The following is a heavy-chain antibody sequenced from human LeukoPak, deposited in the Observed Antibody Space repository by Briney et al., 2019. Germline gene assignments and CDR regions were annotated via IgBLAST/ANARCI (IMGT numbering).Heavy chain of an antibody. V-gene: IGHV3-21*01. CDR2: ISSSSSYI. J-gene: IGHJ4*02. CDR3: ARVQLLTYSSGWYEFDY. Sequence: GGSLRLSCAASGFTFSSYSMNWVRQAPGKGLEWVSSISSSSSYIYYADSVKGRFTISRDNAKNSLYLQMNSLRAEDTAVYYCARVQLLTYSSGWYEFDYWGQGTLVTVSS. CDR1: GFTFSSYS. D-gene: IGHD6-19*01.